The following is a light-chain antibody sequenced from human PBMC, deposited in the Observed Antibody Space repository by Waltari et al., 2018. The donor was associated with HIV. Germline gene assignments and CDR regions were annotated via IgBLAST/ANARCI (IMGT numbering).Light chain of an antibody. CDR2: GAT. J-gene: IGKJ5*01. CDR3: QQSFSAPT. CDR1: QNITHY. Sequence: DIQMAQSPSSLSASIGDRVTITCRASQNITHYLNWYHQRPGKAPRLLIYGATRLQGGVPSRFRGIGSGTFFTLIITSLQTEDFGTYYTQQSFSAPTFGRGTRVDIK. V-gene: IGKV1-39*01.